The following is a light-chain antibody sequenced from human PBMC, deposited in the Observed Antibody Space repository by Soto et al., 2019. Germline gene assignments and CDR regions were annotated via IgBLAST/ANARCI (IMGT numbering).Light chain of an antibody. J-gene: IGLJ2*01. CDR1: TGAVTSGHY. CDR2: DAT. Sequence: QTVVTQEPSLTVSPGGTVTLTCGSSTGAVTSGHYPHWIQQKPGQAPRTLIYDATNKQSWTPARFSGSLLGGKAALTLSGAQPEEEGDYYCSLSYDGARIFGGGTKVTVL. CDR3: SLSYDGARI. V-gene: IGLV7-46*01.